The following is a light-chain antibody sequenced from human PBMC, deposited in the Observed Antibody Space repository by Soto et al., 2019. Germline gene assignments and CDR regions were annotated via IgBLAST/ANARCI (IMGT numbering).Light chain of an antibody. V-gene: IGKV1-6*01. CDR2: PAS. CDR1: QGIRNN. J-gene: IGKJ1*01. CDR3: LQDYDLWT. Sequence: AIQMTQSPSSLSASVGDRVTITCRASQGIRNNLAWYQQKPGKAPKLLIYPASSLQSEVPSRFSGSGSGTVFTLTISSLQPEDFATYYCLQDYDLWTFGQGTKVEIK.